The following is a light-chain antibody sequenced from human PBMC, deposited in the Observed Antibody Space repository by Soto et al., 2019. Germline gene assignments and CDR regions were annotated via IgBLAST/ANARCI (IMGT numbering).Light chain of an antibody. CDR3: SSFTSSSTQV. CDR1: SSDVGGYKY. CDR2: EVS. Sequence: QSVLTQPASVSGSRGQSITISCTGTSSDVGGYKYVSWYQQHPGKAPKLLIYEVSNRPSGVSNRFSGSKSGNTASLTISGLQAEDEADYYCSSFTSSSTQVLGGGTKLTVL. V-gene: IGLV2-14*01. J-gene: IGLJ3*02.